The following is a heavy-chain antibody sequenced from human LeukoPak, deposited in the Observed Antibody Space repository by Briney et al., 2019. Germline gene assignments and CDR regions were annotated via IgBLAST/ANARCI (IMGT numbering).Heavy chain of an antibody. CDR2: ISSSGGTI. Sequence: GGSLRLSCAASGFTFSSFSMNWVRQAPGKGLEWVSYISSSGGTIYYADSVKGRFTISRDNAKNSLSLRVNSLRADDTAVYYCARDKGYSSSSAYYYGMDVWGQGTTVTVSS. CDR1: GFTFSSFS. V-gene: IGHV3-48*01. CDR3: ARDKGYSSSSAYYYGMDV. J-gene: IGHJ6*02. D-gene: IGHD6-6*01.